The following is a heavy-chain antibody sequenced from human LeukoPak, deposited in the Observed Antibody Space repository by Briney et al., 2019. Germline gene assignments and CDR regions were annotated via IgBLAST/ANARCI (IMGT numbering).Heavy chain of an antibody. CDR1: GGSVSSGSYY. V-gene: IGHV4-61*01. CDR2: IYYSGST. J-gene: IGHJ3*02. Sequence: SETLSLTCTVSGGSVSSGSYYWSWIRQPPGKGLEWIGYIYYSGSTNYNPSLKSRVTISVDTSKNQFSLKLSSVTAADTAVYYCAREEVYYYDSSGYYYDAFDIWGQGTMVTVSS. CDR3: AREEVYYYDSSGYYYDAFDI. D-gene: IGHD3-22*01.